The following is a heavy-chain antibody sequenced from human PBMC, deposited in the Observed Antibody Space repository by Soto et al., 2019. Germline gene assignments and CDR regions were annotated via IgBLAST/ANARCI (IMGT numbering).Heavy chain of an antibody. CDR3: ARSSVAGAGYFQH. Sequence: QVQLQESGPGLVKPSQTLSLTCTVSGGSVSGGVYYWNWLRQQPEKGLEWIGYIYYSGSTYYNPSIRTRVTISPDTSKNQFSLKLSSVTVAHTAVYYCARSSVAGAGYFQHWGQGTQVIVSS. D-gene: IGHD6-19*01. CDR1: GGSVSGGVYY. J-gene: IGHJ1*01. V-gene: IGHV4-31*03. CDR2: IYYSGST.